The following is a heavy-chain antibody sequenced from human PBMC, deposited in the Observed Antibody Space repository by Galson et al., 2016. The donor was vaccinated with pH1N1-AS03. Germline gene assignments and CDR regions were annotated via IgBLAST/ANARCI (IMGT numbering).Heavy chain of an antibody. D-gene: IGHD5-18*01. CDR1: GLTFSTYA. CDR2: IVSDGSNK. Sequence: LRLSCAASGLTFSTYAMHWVRQAPGKGLEWVAIIVSDGSNKNYGDSVKGRFTISRDNSKNTLYLQMNSLRVEDTAVYYCAREGGRLRGYSYDIWGQGTLVTVSS. V-gene: IGHV3-30*04. CDR3: AREGGRLRGYSYDI. J-gene: IGHJ3*02.